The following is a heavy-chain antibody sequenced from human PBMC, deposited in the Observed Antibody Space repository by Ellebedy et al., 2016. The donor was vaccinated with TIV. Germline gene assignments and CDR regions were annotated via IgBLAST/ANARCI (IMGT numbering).Heavy chain of an antibody. CDR3: AREKFYYNSSGYDNWFDP. CDR2: IYSDGSP. J-gene: IGHJ5*02. Sequence: MPSETLSLTCTVSGGSISSFYWSWIRQPPGKGLEWIGCIYSDGSPNYNPSLKSRVTISVDTSKNQLSLKLSSVTAADTAVYYCAREKFYYNSSGYDNWFDPWGQGTTVTVSS. V-gene: IGHV4-59*01. CDR1: GGSISSFY. D-gene: IGHD3-22*01.